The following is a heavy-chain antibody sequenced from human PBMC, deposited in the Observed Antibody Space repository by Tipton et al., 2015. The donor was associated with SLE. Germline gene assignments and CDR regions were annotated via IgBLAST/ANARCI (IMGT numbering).Heavy chain of an antibody. Sequence: LRLSCTVSGGSISSSSYYWGWIRQPPGKGLEWIGYIYTSGSTNYNPSLKSRVTISLDTSKNQFSLKLSSVTAADTAVYYCAYSSGWLVEYWGQGTLVTVSS. CDR3: AYSSGWLVEY. D-gene: IGHD6-19*01. CDR1: GGSISSSSYY. J-gene: IGHJ4*02. V-gene: IGHV4-61*05. CDR2: IYTSGST.